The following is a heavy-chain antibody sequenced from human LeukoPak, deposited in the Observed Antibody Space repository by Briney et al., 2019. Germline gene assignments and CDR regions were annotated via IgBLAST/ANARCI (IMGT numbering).Heavy chain of an antibody. Sequence: SETLSLTCAVYGGSFSGYYWSWIRQPPGKGLEWIGEINHSGSTNYNPSLKSRVTISVDKSKNQFSLKLSSVTAADTAVYYCARAVAGTGAFDIWGQGTMVTVSS. J-gene: IGHJ3*02. V-gene: IGHV4-34*01. CDR1: GGSFSGYY. D-gene: IGHD6-19*01. CDR3: ARAVAGTGAFDI. CDR2: INHSGST.